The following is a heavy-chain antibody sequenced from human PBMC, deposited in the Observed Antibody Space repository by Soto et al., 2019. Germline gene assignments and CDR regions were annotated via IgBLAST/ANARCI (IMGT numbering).Heavy chain of an antibody. CDR2: IYYSGST. D-gene: IGHD6-13*01. V-gene: IGHV4-59*08. CDR3: ARSSYSSRWEYYYNYYMDV. Sequence: SGTLSLTCAVSGGIISSYYWSWIRQPPEKGLEWIGCIYYSGSTKYNPSLKSRVTISVDTSKTQFSLKLSSVTAADTAVYYCARSSYSSRWEYYYNYYMDVWGKGTTVTVSS. CDR1: GGIISSYY. J-gene: IGHJ6*03.